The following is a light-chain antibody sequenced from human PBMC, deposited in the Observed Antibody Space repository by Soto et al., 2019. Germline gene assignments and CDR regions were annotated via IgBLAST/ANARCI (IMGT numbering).Light chain of an antibody. CDR1: SGHSSYA. J-gene: IGLJ2*01. V-gene: IGLV4-69*01. CDR3: QTWGTGIRV. Sequence: QPVLTQSPSASASLGASVKLTCTLSSGHSSYAIAWHQQQPEKGPRYLMKLNSDGSHSKGDGIPDRFSGSSSGAERYSTISSLQSEDEADYYCQTWGTGIRVFGGGTKRTVL. CDR2: LNSDGSH.